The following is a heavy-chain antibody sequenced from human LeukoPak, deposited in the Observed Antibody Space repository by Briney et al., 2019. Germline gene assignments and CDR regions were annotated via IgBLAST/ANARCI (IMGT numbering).Heavy chain of an antibody. CDR2: ISAYNGNT. Sequence: ASVKVSCKASGYTFTSYGISWVRQAPGQGLEWMGWISAYNGNTNYAQKLQGRVTMTTDTSTSTAYVELRSLRSDDTAVYYCARDFMVQWELLRVVYYYGMDVWGQGTTVTVSS. CDR3: ARDFMVQWELLRVVYYYGMDV. J-gene: IGHJ6*02. V-gene: IGHV1-18*01. D-gene: IGHD1-26*01. CDR1: GYTFTSYG.